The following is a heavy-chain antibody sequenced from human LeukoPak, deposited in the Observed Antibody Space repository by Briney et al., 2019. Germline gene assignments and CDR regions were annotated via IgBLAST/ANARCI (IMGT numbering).Heavy chain of an antibody. CDR2: IYYSGST. D-gene: IGHD3-3*01. CDR3: ARQNYYDFWSGYAFDY. J-gene: IGHJ4*02. Sequence: SETLSLTCTVSCGSISSSSYYWGWIRQPPGKGLEWIGSIYYSGSTYYNPSLKSRVTISVDTSKNQFSLKLSSVTAADTAVYYCARQNYYDFWSGYAFDYWGQGTLVTVSS. CDR1: CGSISSSSYY. V-gene: IGHV4-39*01.